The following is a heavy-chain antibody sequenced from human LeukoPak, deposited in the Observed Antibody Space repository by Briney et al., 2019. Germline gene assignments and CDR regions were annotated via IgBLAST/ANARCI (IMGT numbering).Heavy chain of an antibody. D-gene: IGHD2-2*01. CDR1: GYTFTSYA. CDR3: ARGTPYCSSTSCYPVDN. V-gene: IGHV7-4-1*02. CDR2: INTNTGNP. Sequence: ASVKVSCKASGYTFTSYAMNWVRQAPGQGLEWMGWINTNTGNPTYAQGFTGRFVFSLDTSVSTAYLQISSLKAEDTAVYYCARGTPYCSSTSCYPVDNWGQGTLVTVSS. J-gene: IGHJ4*02.